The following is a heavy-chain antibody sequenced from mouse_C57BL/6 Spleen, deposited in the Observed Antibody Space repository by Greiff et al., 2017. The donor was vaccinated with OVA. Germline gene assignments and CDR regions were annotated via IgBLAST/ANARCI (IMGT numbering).Heavy chain of an antibody. D-gene: IGHD2-5*01. CDR1: GFTFSSYA. CDR2: ISDGGSYT. V-gene: IGHV5-4*03. J-gene: IGHJ3*01. Sequence: EVKVEESGGGLVKPGGSLKLSCAASGFTFSSYAMSWVRQTPEKRLEWVATISDGGSYTYYPDNVKGRFTISRDNAKNNLYLQMSHLKSEDTAMYYCARGGYSNYGFAYWGQGTLVTVSA. CDR3: ARGGYSNYGFAY.